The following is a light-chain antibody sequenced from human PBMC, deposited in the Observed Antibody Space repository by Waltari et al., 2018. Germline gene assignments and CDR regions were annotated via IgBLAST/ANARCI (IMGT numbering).Light chain of an antibody. CDR1: ERDGNNF. Sequence: FLTQSPSTLSLSPGETSTRPYRARERDGNNFLAWYHQKPGQTPRPLIYDASSRATGIPDRFSGSGSGTDFSRIISRLEPEDSGVYFCQQYSSSVMYTFGQGTKLEI. CDR2: DAS. CDR3: QQYSSSVMYT. J-gene: IGKJ2*01. V-gene: IGKV3-20*01.